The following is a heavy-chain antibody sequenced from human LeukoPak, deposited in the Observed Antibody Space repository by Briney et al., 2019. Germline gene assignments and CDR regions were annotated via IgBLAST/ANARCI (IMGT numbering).Heavy chain of an antibody. V-gene: IGHV4-34*01. D-gene: IGHD4-17*01. CDR2: INHSGST. CDR3: ARGTMTTVTYYFDY. Sequence: SETLSLTRAVYGGSFSGYYWSWIRQPPGKGLEWIGEINHSGSTNYNPSLKSRVTISVDTSKNQFSLKLSPVTAADTAVYYCARGTMTTVTYYFDYWGQGTLVTVSS. CDR1: GGSFSGYY. J-gene: IGHJ4*02.